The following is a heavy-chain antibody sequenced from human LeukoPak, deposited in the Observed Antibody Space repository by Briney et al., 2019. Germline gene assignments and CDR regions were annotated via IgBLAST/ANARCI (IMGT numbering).Heavy chain of an antibody. CDR1: GYAFSMYSKYT. D-gene: IGHD3-9*01. J-gene: IGHJ4*02. V-gene: IGHV1-3*03. Sequence: ASVKVSCKASGYAFSMYSKYTIHWVRQAPGQRPEWMGWINAGFGETRYRQKFQGRVTLSADTSANTVYMELNSLTSEDMAVYYCARDSDTTDWAWVYWGQGTLVTVSS. CDR3: ARDSDTTDWAWVY. CDR2: INAGFGET.